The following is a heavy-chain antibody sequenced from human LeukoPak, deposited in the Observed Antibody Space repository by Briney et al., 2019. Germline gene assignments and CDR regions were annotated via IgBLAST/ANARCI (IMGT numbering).Heavy chain of an antibody. CDR2: IKQDGSEK. D-gene: IGHD6-19*01. CDR3: AGGSGWIFDS. Sequence: GGSLRLSCAASGFTFSSFWMSCVRRAPGKGLEWVANIKQDGSEKNYVDSVKGRFTISRDNAKNSLYLQMNSLRAEDTAVYYCAGGSGWIFDSWGQGTLVTVSS. V-gene: IGHV3-7*01. CDR1: GFTFSSFW. J-gene: IGHJ4*02.